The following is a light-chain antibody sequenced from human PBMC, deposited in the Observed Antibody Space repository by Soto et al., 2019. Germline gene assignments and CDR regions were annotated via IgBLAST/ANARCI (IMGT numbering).Light chain of an antibody. CDR3: QQYGSSPLT. CDR1: QSVRNNY. Sequence: EIVLTQSPGTLSLSPGERATVSRRASQSVRNNYLTWYQQKPGQAPRLLIYDASNRAAGIPDRFSGSGSGIDFTLTISRLEPEDFAVYYCQQYGSSPLTFGGGTKVDNK. J-gene: IGKJ4*01. CDR2: DAS. V-gene: IGKV3-20*01.